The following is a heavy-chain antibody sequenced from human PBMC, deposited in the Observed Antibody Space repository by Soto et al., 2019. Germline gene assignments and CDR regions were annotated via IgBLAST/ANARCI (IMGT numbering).Heavy chain of an antibody. D-gene: IGHD3-22*01. V-gene: IGHV1-24*01. CDR1: GYTLTELS. J-gene: IGHJ4*02. CDR3: ATVLFKYYYDSSGYYY. CDR2: FDPEDGET. Sequence: ASVKVSCKVSGYTLTELSMHWVRKAPGKGLEWMGGFDPEDGETIYAQKFQGRVTMTEDTSTDTAYMELSSLRSEDTAVYYCATVLFKYYYDSSGYYYWGQGTLVTVSS.